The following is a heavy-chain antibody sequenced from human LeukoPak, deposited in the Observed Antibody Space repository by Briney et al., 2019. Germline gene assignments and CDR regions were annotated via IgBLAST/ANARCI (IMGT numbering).Heavy chain of an antibody. D-gene: IGHD6-13*01. CDR3: ARLSHLAAAGSYSYYSMDV. V-gene: IGHV4-39*01. J-gene: IGHJ6*02. CDR1: GASISSSDYY. Sequence: SETLSLTCTVSGASISSSDYYWGWVRQPPGKGLEWIGNIYYSGTTYYNPSLKSRVTISVDTSKNQFSLKLSSVTATDTAVYYCARLSHLAAAGSYSYYSMDVWGQGTTVTVSS. CDR2: IYYSGTT.